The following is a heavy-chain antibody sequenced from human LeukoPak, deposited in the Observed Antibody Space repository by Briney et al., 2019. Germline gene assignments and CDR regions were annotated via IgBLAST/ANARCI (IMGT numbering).Heavy chain of an antibody. J-gene: IGHJ4*02. CDR2: IYYSGIT. CDR1: VGSISSYY. Sequence: SETLSLTCSVPVGSISSYYWSWIRQPPGKGLEWNGYIYYSGITNNNPPHKSRVTISVDTSKNQFSLKLSSVTAADTAVYYCARGYCSSTSCYFKSTHPFDYWGQGTLVTVSS. V-gene: IGHV4-59*08. CDR3: ARGYCSSTSCYFKSTHPFDY. D-gene: IGHD2-2*01.